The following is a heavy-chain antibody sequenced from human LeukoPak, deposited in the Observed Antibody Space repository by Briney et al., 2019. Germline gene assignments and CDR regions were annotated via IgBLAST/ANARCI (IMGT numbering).Heavy chain of an antibody. CDR2: IYHSGST. J-gene: IGHJ3*02. CDR1: GYSISSGYY. CDR3: ARELITKADAFDI. D-gene: IGHD1-20*01. Sequence: PSETLSLTCTVSGYSISSGYYWGWIRQPPGKGLEWIGSIYHSGSTNYNPSLKSRVTMSVDTSKNQLSLKLTSVTAADTAVYYCARELITKADAFDIWGQGTMVTVSS. V-gene: IGHV4-38-2*02.